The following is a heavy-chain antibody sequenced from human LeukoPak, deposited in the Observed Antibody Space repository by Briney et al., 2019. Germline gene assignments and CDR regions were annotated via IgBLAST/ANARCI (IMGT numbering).Heavy chain of an antibody. CDR2: IYYSGST. CDR3: ARYGSGSYSFGMDV. J-gene: IGHJ6*02. D-gene: IGHD3-10*01. CDR1: GGSISSYY. Sequence: SSETLSLTCTVSGGSISSYYWSWIRQPPGKGLGWIGYIYYSGSTNYNPSLKSRVTISVDTSKNQFSLKLSSVTAADTAVYYCARYGSGSYSFGMDVWGQGTTVTVSS. V-gene: IGHV4-59*08.